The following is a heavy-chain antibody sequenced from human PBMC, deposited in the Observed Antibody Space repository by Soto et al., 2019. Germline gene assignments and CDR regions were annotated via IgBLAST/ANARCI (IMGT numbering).Heavy chain of an antibody. D-gene: IGHD5-18*01. CDR1: GYSFTSYW. CDR3: ARRAYSYGYEIDDFDI. Sequence: GESLKISCKGSGYSFTSYWIGWVRQMPGKGLEWMGIIYPGDSDTRYSPSFQGQVTISADKSISTAYLQWSSLKASDTAMYYCARRAYSYGYEIDDFDIWGQGTMVTVS. CDR2: IYPGDSDT. J-gene: IGHJ3*02. V-gene: IGHV5-51*01.